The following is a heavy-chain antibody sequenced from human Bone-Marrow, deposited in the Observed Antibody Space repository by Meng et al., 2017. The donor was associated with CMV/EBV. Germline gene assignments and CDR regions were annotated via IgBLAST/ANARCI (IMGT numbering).Heavy chain of an antibody. CDR1: GFTFSSYA. CDR2: ISGSGGST. CDR3: AGADGGSLSRYYGMDV. Sequence: GESLKISCAASGFTFSSYAMSWVRQAPGKGLEWVSAISGSGGSTYYADSVKGRFTISRDNSKNTLYLQMNSLRAEDTAVYYCAGADGGSLSRYYGMDVWGQGTTVTVSS. D-gene: IGHD3-16*01. J-gene: IGHJ6*02. V-gene: IGHV3-23*01.